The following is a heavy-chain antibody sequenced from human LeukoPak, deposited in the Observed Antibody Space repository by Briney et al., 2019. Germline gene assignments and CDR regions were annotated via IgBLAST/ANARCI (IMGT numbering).Heavy chain of an antibody. CDR1: GFTFSFYA. J-gene: IGHJ6*03. D-gene: IGHD7-27*01. V-gene: IGHV3-23*01. Sequence: GGSLRLSCAASGFTFSFYAMSWVRQAPGKGLEWVSRISGSGGSTYYADSVKGRFTISRDNSKNTLHLQMNSLRAEDTAVYYCAKDSNWGSAYYYYMDVWGKGTTVTVSS. CDR3: AKDSNWGSAYYYYMDV. CDR2: ISGSGGST.